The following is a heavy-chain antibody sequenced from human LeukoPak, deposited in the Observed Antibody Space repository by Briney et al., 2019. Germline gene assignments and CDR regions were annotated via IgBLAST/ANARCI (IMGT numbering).Heavy chain of an antibody. CDR3: ARRGPRRYYYDSSGYYAHFDY. CDR1: GGSISSSNYY. CDR2: FYYSGST. V-gene: IGHV4-39*07. Sequence: SETLSLTCTVSGGSISSSNYYWGWIRQPPGKGLEWIGSFYYSGSTYYNPSLKRRVTMSVDTSKNQFSLKLGSVTAADTAVYYCARRGPRRYYYDSSGYYAHFDYWGQGTLVTVSS. J-gene: IGHJ4*02. D-gene: IGHD3-22*01.